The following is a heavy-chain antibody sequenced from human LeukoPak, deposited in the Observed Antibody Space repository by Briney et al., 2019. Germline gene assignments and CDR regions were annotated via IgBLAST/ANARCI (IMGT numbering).Heavy chain of an antibody. J-gene: IGHJ3*02. V-gene: IGHV4-34*01. CDR2: INHSGST. CDR3: ARGDWGWSIGSFWAFDI. D-gene: IGHD6-19*01. CDR1: GGSFSGYY. Sequence: TPSETLSLTCAVYGGSFSGYYWSWIRQPPGKGLEWIGEINHSGSTNYNPSLKSRVTISVDTSKNQFSLKLSSVTAADTAVYYCARGDWGWSIGSFWAFDIWGQGTMVTVSS.